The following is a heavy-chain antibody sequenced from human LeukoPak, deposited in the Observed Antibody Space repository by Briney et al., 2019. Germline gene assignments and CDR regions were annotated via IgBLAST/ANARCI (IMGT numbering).Heavy chain of an antibody. CDR2: ISAYNGNT. D-gene: IGHD7-27*01. V-gene: IGHV1-18*01. CDR3: ASRPNWGSRWFDP. J-gene: IGHJ5*02. CDR1: GYTFIAYG. Sequence: ASVKVSCKASGYTFIAYGISWVRQAPGQGLEWMGWISAYNGNTNYAQKLQGRLTMTTDTSTSTAYMELRSLRSDDTAVYYCASRPNWGSRWFDPWGQGTPVTVSS.